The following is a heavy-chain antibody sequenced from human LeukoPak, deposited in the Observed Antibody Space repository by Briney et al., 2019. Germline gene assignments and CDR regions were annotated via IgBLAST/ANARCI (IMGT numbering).Heavy chain of an antibody. D-gene: IGHD2-15*01. V-gene: IGHV3-20*04. J-gene: IGHJ4*02. CDR3: ARDPGYCSGGSCHPTGF. Sequence: GGSLRLSCAASGFTFDDYGMSWVRQAPGKGLEWVSGINWNGGSTGYADSVKGRFTISRDNAKNSLYLQMNSLRAEDTAVYYCARDPGYCSGGSCHPTGFWGQGTLVTVSS. CDR1: GFTFDDYG. CDR2: INWNGGST.